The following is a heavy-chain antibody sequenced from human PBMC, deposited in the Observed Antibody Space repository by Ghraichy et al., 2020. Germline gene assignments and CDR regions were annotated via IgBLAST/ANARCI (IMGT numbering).Heavy chain of an antibody. J-gene: IGHJ2*01. CDR2: IIPIFGTA. Sequence: SVKVSCKASGGTFSSYAISWVRQAPGQGLEWMGGIIPIFGTANYAQKFQGRVTITADESTSTAYMELSSLRSEDTAVYYCAREGPSAAVAGTGWYFDLWGRGTLVTVSS. D-gene: IGHD6-19*01. CDR1: GGTFSSYA. CDR3: AREGPSAAVAGTGWYFDL. V-gene: IGHV1-69*13.